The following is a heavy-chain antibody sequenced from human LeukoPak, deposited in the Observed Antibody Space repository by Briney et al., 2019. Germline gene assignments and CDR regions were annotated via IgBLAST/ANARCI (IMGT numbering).Heavy chain of an antibody. CDR3: ARDFTMLD. V-gene: IGHV4-59*01. J-gene: IGHJ4*02. CDR1: GGSISSYY. Sequence: SETLSLTCTVSGGSISSYYWSWIRQPPGKGLEWIGYIYYSGSTNYNPSLKSRVTISVDTSKNQFSLKLSSVTAADTAVYYCARDFTMLDWGQGTLVTVSS. CDR2: IYYSGST. D-gene: IGHD3-10*01.